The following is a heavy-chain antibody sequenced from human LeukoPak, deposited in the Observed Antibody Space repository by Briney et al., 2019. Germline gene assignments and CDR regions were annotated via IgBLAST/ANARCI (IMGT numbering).Heavy chain of an antibody. D-gene: IGHD3-16*02. J-gene: IGHJ4*02. CDR2: IIPILGIA. Sequence: ASVKVSYKASGGTFSSYAISWVRQAPGQGLEWMGRIIPILGIANYAQKFQGRVTITADKSTSTAYMELSSLRSEDTAVYYCARTLRLGELSEWGQGTLVTVSS. CDR3: ARTLRLGELSE. V-gene: IGHV1-69*04. CDR1: GGTFSSYA.